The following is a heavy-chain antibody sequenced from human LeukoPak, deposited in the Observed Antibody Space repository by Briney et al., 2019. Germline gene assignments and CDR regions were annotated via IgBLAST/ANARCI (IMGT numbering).Heavy chain of an antibody. D-gene: IGHD3-3*01. J-gene: IGHJ4*02. CDR3: ARDDRSGYFDY. Sequence: GGSLRLSCAAPGFTFSSHWMHWVRQAPGKGLVWVSRINSDGSSTSYADSVKGRFTFSRDNAKNTLYLQINSLRAEDTAVYYCARDDRSGYFDYWGQGALVTVSS. CDR1: GFTFSSHW. V-gene: IGHV3-74*01. CDR2: INSDGSST.